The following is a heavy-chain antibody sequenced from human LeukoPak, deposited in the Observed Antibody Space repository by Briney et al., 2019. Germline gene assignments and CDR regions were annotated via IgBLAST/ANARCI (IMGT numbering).Heavy chain of an antibody. CDR2: IYPRDGST. CDR3: ARDQEGFDY. CDR1: GYTFTNDY. J-gene: IGHJ4*02. V-gene: IGHV1-46*01. Sequence: ASVKVSCKASGYTFTNDYLHWVRQAPGQGLEWMGMIYPRDGSTSYAQNFQGRVTVTRDTSTTTVHMELRGLRSEDTAVYYCARDQEGFDYWGQGTVVTVSS.